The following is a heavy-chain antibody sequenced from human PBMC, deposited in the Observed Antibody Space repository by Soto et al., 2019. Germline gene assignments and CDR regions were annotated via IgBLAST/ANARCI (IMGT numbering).Heavy chain of an antibody. V-gene: IGHV3-53*04. Sequence: EVQLVESGGGLVQPGGSLRLSCAASGFSVSSNYMNWVRQAPGKGLEWVSVIYSGGSTYYADSVKGRFTISRHNSKNTLYLQMNSLRADDTAVYYCARESYSSGWYGFDYWGQGTLVTVSS. D-gene: IGHD6-19*01. CDR3: ARESYSSGWYGFDY. CDR2: IYSGGST. J-gene: IGHJ4*02. CDR1: GFSVSSNY.